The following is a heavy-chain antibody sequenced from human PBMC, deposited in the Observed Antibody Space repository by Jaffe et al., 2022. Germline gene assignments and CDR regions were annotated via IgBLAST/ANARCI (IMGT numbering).Heavy chain of an antibody. J-gene: IGHJ5*02. CDR1: GYSISSGYY. D-gene: IGHD3-10*01. Sequence: QVQLQESGPGLVKPSETLSLTCAVSGYSISSGYYWGWIRQPPGKGLEWIGIIYHSGSTYYSPSLKSRVTISVDTSKNQFSLKLSSVTAADTAVYYCARVTREVMVRGPEFDPWGQGTLVTASS. V-gene: IGHV4-38-2*01. CDR2: IYHSGST. CDR3: ARVTREVMVRGPEFDP.